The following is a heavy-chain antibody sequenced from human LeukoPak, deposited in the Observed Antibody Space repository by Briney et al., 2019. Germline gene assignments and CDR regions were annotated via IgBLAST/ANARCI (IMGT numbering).Heavy chain of an antibody. V-gene: IGHV3-23*01. CDR2: ISGSGGST. Sequence: PGGSLRLSCAASGFTFSSYAMSWVRQAPGKGLEWVSAISGSGGSTYYADSVKGRFTISRDNSKYTLYLYMNSLRAEDTAVYYCAKDISIVGAAFDYWGQGTLVTVSS. J-gene: IGHJ4*02. D-gene: IGHD1-26*01. CDR1: GFTFSSYA. CDR3: AKDISIVGAAFDY.